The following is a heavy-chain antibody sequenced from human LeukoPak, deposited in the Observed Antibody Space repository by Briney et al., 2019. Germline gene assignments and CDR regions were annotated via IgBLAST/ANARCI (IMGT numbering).Heavy chain of an antibody. J-gene: IGHJ4*02. V-gene: IGHV3-48*04. CDR1: GFTFSSYG. D-gene: IGHD7-27*01. Sequence: PGGSLRLSCAASGFTFSSYGMHWVRQAPGKGLEWVSYISSSGSTIYYADSVKGRFTISRDNAKNSLYLQMNSLRAEDTAVYYCARGGDVDLLDYWGQGTLVTVSS. CDR3: ARGGDVDLLDY. CDR2: ISSSGSTI.